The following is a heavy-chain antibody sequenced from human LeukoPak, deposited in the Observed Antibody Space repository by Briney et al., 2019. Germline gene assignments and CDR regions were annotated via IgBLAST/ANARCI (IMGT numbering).Heavy chain of an antibody. D-gene: IGHD2-2*01. J-gene: IGHJ1*01. V-gene: IGHV4-39*01. Sequence: SETLSLTCSVFGGSISSSSYYWSWVRQPPGKGLEWIGTIYYSGSTYYNPSHPSLKSRVTISVDTSKNQFSLKLTSVTAADTAVYYYATRYCRSSSCNPLFQHWGQGTLVSVSS. CDR3: ATRYCRSSSCNPLFQH. CDR1: GGSISSSSYY. CDR2: IYYSGST.